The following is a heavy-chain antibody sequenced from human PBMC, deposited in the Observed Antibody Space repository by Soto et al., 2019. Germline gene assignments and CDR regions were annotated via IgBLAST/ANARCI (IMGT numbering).Heavy chain of an antibody. CDR2: MNPNSGNT. D-gene: IGHD1-26*01. V-gene: IGHV1-8*01. J-gene: IGHJ6*02. CDR1: GYAFTSYR. Sequence: ASVKVSCKASGYAFTSYRINWVRQATGQGLEWMGGMNPNSGNTGYAQKFQGRVTMTMNTSISTAYMELSSLRSEDTAVYYCARLGIVGATHYYYGMDVWGQGTTVTVSS. CDR3: ARLGIVGATHYYYGMDV.